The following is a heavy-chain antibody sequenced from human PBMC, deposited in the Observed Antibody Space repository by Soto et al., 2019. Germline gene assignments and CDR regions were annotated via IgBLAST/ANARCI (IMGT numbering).Heavy chain of an antibody. V-gene: IGHV4-30-2*01. CDR1: GGSISSGGYS. Sequence: SETLSLICAVSGGSISSGGYSWSWIRQPPGKGLEWIGYIYHSGSTYYNPSLKSRVTISVDRSKNQFSLKLSSVTAADTAVYYCAREIDIGYFDDWGQGTRVTVSS. J-gene: IGHJ4*02. CDR3: AREIDIGYFDD. CDR2: IYHSGST. D-gene: IGHD2-15*01.